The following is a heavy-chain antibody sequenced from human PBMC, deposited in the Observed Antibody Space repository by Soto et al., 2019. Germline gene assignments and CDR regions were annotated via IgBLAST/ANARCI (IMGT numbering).Heavy chain of an antibody. CDR3: ARGNPEVLLWFGELFTFDP. Sequence: SETLSLTCAVYGGSFSGYYWSWIRQPPGKGLEWIGEINHSGSTNYNPSLKSRVTISVDTSKNQFSLKLSSVTAADTAVYYCARGNPEVLLWFGELFTFDPWGQGTLVTVSS. V-gene: IGHV4-34*01. CDR2: INHSGST. D-gene: IGHD3-10*01. CDR1: GGSFSGYY. J-gene: IGHJ5*02.